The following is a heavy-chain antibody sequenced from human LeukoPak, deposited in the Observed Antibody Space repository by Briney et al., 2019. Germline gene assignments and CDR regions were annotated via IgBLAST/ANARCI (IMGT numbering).Heavy chain of an antibody. J-gene: IGHJ4*02. CDR1: GYTFTGYS. Sequence: GASVKVSCKASGYTFTGYSMHWVRQAPGQGLEWMGWINPNSGGTNYAQKFQGRVTMTRDTSISTAYMELSWLRSEDTAVYYCARDQRGKGELLAAGEVKGAFDYWGQGTLVTVSS. CDR3: ARDQRGKGELLAAGEVKGAFDY. CDR2: INPNSGGT. D-gene: IGHD1-26*01. V-gene: IGHV1-2*02.